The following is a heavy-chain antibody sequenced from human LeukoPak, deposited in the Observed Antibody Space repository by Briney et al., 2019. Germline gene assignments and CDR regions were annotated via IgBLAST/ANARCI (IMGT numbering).Heavy chain of an antibody. Sequence: ASVKVSCKVSGSTLAESSIHWLRQTPGKGLEWMGGYDPEEGGIIYAQKFLDRVTMTEDTSTTTAYMEVSSLRSEDTAVYFCAGDRGITITKDFDYWGQGTLVTVAS. CDR3: AGDRGITITKDFDY. CDR2: YDPEEGGI. D-gene: IGHD1-1*01. CDR1: GSTLAESS. V-gene: IGHV1-24*01. J-gene: IGHJ4*02.